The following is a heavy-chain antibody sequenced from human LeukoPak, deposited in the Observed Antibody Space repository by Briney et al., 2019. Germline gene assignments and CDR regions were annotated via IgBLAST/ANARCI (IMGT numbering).Heavy chain of an antibody. J-gene: IGHJ4*02. CDR3: AKNRRAWFGESIDY. CDR1: GFTFSDFW. V-gene: IGHV3-74*01. Sequence: PGRSLRLSCAASGFTFSDFWMHWVRQAPGKGLVWVSRINSGGTVTNYADPVKGRLTISRDNSKNTLYLQMNSLRAEDTAVYYCAKNRRAWFGESIDYWGQGTLVTVSS. D-gene: IGHD3-10*01. CDR2: INSGGTVT.